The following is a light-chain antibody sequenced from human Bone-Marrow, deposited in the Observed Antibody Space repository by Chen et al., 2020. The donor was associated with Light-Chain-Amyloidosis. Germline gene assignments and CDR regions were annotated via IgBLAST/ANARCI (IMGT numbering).Light chain of an antibody. CDR2: EVS. J-gene: IGLJ2*01. CDR1: SSDVGGYNY. Sequence: QSALTQPASVSGSPGQSITISCTGTSSDVGGYNYVSWYQHSPGKAPKLIIYEVSKRPSVVSTRFSGSKSGNTASLPISGLQAEDETDYYCTSYTSSNTILFGGGTNLTVL. V-gene: IGLV2-14*01. CDR3: TSYTSSNTIL.